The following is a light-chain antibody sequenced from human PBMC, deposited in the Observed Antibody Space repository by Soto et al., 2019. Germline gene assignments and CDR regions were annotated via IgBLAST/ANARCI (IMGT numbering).Light chain of an antibody. CDR3: QQYDSSQLT. V-gene: IGKV3-20*01. J-gene: IGKJ4*01. Sequence: EIVLTQSPGTLSLSPGERATLSCRASQSISSSSLAWYQQKPGQAPRLLIYGASGRATGIPDRFSGSGSGTDFTLTISRLEPEDFAVYYCQQYDSSQLTFGGGTKVEIK. CDR1: QSISSSS. CDR2: GAS.